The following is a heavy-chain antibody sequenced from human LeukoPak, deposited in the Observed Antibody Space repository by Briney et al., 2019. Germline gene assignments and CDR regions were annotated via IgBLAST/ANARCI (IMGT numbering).Heavy chain of an antibody. CDR2: IYYSGST. V-gene: IGHV4-39*07. Sequence: SETLSLTCTVSGGSISSSSYYWGWIRQPPGKGLEWIGSIYYSGSTYYNPSLKSRVTISVDTSKNQFSLKLSSVTAADTAVYYCARGPDDYGDYGGDYWGQGTLVTVSS. CDR1: GGSISSSSYY. CDR3: ARGPDDYGDYGGDY. D-gene: IGHD4-17*01. J-gene: IGHJ4*02.